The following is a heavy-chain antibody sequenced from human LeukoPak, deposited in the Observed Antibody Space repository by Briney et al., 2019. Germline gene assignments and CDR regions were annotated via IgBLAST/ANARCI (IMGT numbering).Heavy chain of an antibody. CDR3: AKPTRGSGSFLIDF. CDR2: IWNDGSDK. J-gene: IGHJ4*02. D-gene: IGHD1-26*01. Sequence: PGGSLRLSCAASGFTFSSYGMHWARQAPGKGLEWVAVIWNDGSDKYYADSVKGRFTISRDNSKNTLYPQMNSLRAEDTAVYYCAKPTRGSGSFLIDFWGQGTLVTVSS. CDR1: GFTFSSYG. V-gene: IGHV3-33*06.